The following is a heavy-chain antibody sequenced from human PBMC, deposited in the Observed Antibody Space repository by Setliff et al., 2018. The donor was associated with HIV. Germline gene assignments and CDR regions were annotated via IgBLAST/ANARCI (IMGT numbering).Heavy chain of an antibody. D-gene: IGHD6-6*01. CDR3: TRELNGHTSSHYYFGLDV. J-gene: IGHJ6*02. CDR2: IGTGGDT. CDR1: GFAFSDYD. Sequence: PGGSLRLSCATSGFAFSDYDFHWVRQATGEGLEWVSAIGTGGDTYYADSVKGRFTISRENAKNSLYLQMDNGRAGDTAVYYCTRELNGHTSSHYYFGLDVWGQGTTVTVSS. V-gene: IGHV3-13*01.